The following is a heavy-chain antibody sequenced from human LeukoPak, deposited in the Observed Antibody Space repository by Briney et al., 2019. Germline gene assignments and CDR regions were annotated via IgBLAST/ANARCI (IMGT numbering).Heavy chain of an antibody. Sequence: PGGSLRLSCAVSGITLSNYGRSGVRQAPGKGLEWVAGICDRGSRTNYADSVKGRFNISTDHPKNTLYLQMNSLRAEDTAVYFCAKRGVVIRVILVGFHKEAYYFDSWGQGALVTVSS. CDR2: ICDRGSRT. D-gene: IGHD3-22*01. J-gene: IGHJ4*02. CDR3: AKRGVVIRVILVGFHKEAYYFDS. V-gene: IGHV3-23*01. CDR1: GITLSNYG.